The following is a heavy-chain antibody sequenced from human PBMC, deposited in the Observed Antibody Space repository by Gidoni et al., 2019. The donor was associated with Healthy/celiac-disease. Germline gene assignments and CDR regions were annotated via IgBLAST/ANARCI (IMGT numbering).Heavy chain of an antibody. CDR3: AKDLLPGYYYDSSGYLDY. Sequence: EVQLVESGGGVVQPGGSLRLSCAASGFTFDDYAMHWVRQAPGKGLEWVSLISGDGGSTYYADSVKGRFTISRDNSKNSLYLQMNSLRTEDTALYYCAKDLLPGYYYDSSGYLDYWGQGTLVTVSS. CDR2: ISGDGGST. J-gene: IGHJ4*02. D-gene: IGHD3-22*01. CDR1: GFTFDDYA. V-gene: IGHV3-43*02.